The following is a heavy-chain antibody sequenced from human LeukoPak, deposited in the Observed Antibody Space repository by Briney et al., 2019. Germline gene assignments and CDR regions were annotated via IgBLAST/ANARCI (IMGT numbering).Heavy chain of an antibody. CDR2: IYYSGST. Sequence: PSETLSLTCTVSGGSISSSSYYWGWIRQPPGKGLEWIGSIYYSGSTYYNPSLKSRVTISVDTSKNQFSLKLSSVTAADTAVYYCDRGSRDYYYYYMDVWGKGTTVTISS. CDR3: DRGSRDYYYYYMDV. V-gene: IGHV4-39*01. J-gene: IGHJ6*03. CDR1: GGSISSSSYY. D-gene: IGHD3-10*01.